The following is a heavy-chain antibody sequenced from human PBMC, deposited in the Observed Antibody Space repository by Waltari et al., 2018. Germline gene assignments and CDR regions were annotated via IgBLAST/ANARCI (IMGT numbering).Heavy chain of an antibody. CDR2: IKENGREH. J-gene: IGHJ4*02. D-gene: IGHD3-10*01. CDR3: ARDRGFGELTNDY. Sequence: EVQLVESGGGLVQPGGSLRLSCGASGFTFSRYWMSWVRQAPGKGLEWVANIKENGREHYYVDSAKGRFTISRDNAKNSLYLQMSSLRVEDTAVYYCARDRGFGELTNDYWGQGTLVIVSS. V-gene: IGHV3-7*01. CDR1: GFTFSRYW.